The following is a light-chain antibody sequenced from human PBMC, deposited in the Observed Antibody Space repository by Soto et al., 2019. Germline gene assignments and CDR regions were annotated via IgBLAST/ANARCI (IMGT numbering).Light chain of an antibody. CDR2: DAS. J-gene: IGKJ5*01. CDR3: QQYGSSPIT. Sequence: EIVLTQSPGTLSLSPGERATLSCRASQSVSSSYLAWYQHRPGLAPRLLIPDASSRATGIPDRFSGTKSGTDFTLTIRRLEPEDAAVYYCQQYGSSPITFGQGTRLEIK. CDR1: QSVSSSY. V-gene: IGKV3D-20*01.